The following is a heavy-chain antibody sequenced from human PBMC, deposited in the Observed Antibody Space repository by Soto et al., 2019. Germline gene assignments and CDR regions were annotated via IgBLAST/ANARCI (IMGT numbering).Heavy chain of an antibody. Sequence: LGESLKISCKGSGYSFTSYWIGWVRQMPGKGLEWMGIIYPGDSDTRYSPSFQGQVTISADKSISTAYLQWSSLKASDTAMYYCARVGGYCSSTSCSYGMDVWGQGTTVTVSS. V-gene: IGHV5-51*01. J-gene: IGHJ6*02. CDR2: IYPGDSDT. CDR1: GYSFTSYW. CDR3: ARVGGYCSSTSCSYGMDV. D-gene: IGHD2-2*01.